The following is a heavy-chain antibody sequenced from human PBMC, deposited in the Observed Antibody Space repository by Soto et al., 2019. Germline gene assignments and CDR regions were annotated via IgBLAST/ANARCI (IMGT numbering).Heavy chain of an antibody. J-gene: IGHJ4*02. D-gene: IGHD6-19*01. CDR3: TRGSVAGTVEFGYYFDH. CDR2: IKQDGSEK. V-gene: IGHV3-7*01. Sequence: EVQLVESGGGLVQPGGSLRLSCAASGFTFSSYWMSWVRQAPGKGLEWVANIKQDGSEKYYVDSVKGRFTISRDNAKNSLYLQMNSLRAEDTAVYYCTRGSVAGTVEFGYYFDHWGQGTLVTVSS. CDR1: GFTFSSYW.